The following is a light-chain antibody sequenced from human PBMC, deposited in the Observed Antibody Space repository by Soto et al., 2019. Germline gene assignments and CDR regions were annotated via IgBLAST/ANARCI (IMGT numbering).Light chain of an antibody. CDR3: QSYDSSLRGSV. CDR2: ANK. Sequence: QSVLTQPPSVSGAPGQRVTISCTGSSSNIGAGYDVHWYQQLPGTAPKLLMYANKNRPSGVPDRFSGSKSGTSASLAITGLQAEDEADYYCQSYDSSLRGSVFGTGTKVT. CDR1: SSNIGAGYD. V-gene: IGLV1-40*01. J-gene: IGLJ1*01.